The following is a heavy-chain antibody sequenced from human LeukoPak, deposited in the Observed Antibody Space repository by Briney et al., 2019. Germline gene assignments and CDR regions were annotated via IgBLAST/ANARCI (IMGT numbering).Heavy chain of an antibody. CDR1: GFTFSSYA. CDR3: AKVRDLDTVLGRFDN. D-gene: IGHD5-18*01. Sequence: GGSLRLSCAASGFTFSSYAMSWVRQAPGKGLEWVSVSSGNGGRTYYADSVKGRFTISRDNSKNTLYLQMNSLRAEDTAVYYCAKVRDLDTVLGRFDNWGQGTLVTLFS. V-gene: IGHV3-23*01. CDR2: SSGNGGRT. J-gene: IGHJ5*02.